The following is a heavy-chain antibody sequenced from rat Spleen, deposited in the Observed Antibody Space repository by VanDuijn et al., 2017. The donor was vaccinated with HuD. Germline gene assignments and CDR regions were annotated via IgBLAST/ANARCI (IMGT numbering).Heavy chain of an antibody. Sequence: EVQLVESGGGLVQPGRSMKLSCAASGFTFSNYGMAWVRQAPKKGLEWVASISYDGGSTYYRDSVKGRFTISRDNAKSTLSLQMDSLRSEDTATYYCTRPVTGFDYWGQGVMVTVSS. CDR2: ISYDGGST. V-gene: IGHV5-25*01. J-gene: IGHJ2*01. D-gene: IGHD5-1*01. CDR1: GFTFSNYG. CDR3: TRPVTGFDY.